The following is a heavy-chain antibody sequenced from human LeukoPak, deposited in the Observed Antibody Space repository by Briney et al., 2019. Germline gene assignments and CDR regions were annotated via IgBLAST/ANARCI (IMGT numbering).Heavy chain of an antibody. D-gene: IGHD2-15*01. CDR3: ARVCCSGGSCYADFDY. CDR1: GYTFTGYY. Sequence: ASVKVSCKASGYTFTGYYMHWVRQAPGQGLEWMGWINPNSGGTNYAQKFQGRVTMTRDTSISTAYMELSRLRSDDTAVYYCARVCCSGGSCYADFDYWGQGTLVTVSS. CDR2: INPNSGGT. J-gene: IGHJ4*02. V-gene: IGHV1-2*02.